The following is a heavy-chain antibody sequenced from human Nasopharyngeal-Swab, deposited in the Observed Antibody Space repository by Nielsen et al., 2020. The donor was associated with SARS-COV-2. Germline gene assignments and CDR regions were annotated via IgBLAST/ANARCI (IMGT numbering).Heavy chain of an antibody. CDR3: ARDPPHFQPLYYFDY. V-gene: IGHV3-21*01. D-gene: IGHD2-2*01. J-gene: IGHJ4*02. Sequence: GESLKISCAAPGFTFSSYRMNWVRQAPGKGLEWVSSISSSSSYIFYADSVKGRFTISRDNAKSSLCLQMNSLRAEDTAMYYCARDPPHFQPLYYFDYWGQGTLVTVSS. CDR1: GFTFSSYR. CDR2: ISSSSSYI.